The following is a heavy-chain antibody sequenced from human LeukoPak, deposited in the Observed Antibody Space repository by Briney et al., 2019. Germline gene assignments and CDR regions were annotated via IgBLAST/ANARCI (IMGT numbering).Heavy chain of an antibody. V-gene: IGHV4-34*01. CDR1: GGSFSGYY. J-gene: IGHJ4*02. D-gene: IGHD3-3*01. CDR2: INHSGST. Sequence: EALSLTCAVYGGSFSGYYWSWIRQPPGKGLEWIGKINHSGSTNYNPSLKSRVTISVDTSKNQFSLKLSSVTAADTAVYYCARDPHDFWRSGWDYWGQGTLVTVSS. CDR3: ARDPHDFWRSGWDY.